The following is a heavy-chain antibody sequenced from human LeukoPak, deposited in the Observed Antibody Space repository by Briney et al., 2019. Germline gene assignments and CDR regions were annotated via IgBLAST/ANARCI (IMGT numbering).Heavy chain of an antibody. V-gene: IGHV4-4*07. CDR3: ARGQQGYYYDSSGYPASFDY. D-gene: IGHD3-22*01. CDR2: IYTSGST. J-gene: IGHJ4*02. Sequence: SETLSLTCTVSGGSTSNYYWNWIRQPAGKGLEWIGRIYTSGSTNYNPSLKSRVTMSVDTSKNQFYLDLSSVTAADTAVYYCARGQQGYYYDSSGYPASFDYWGQGTLVTVSS. CDR1: GGSTSNYY.